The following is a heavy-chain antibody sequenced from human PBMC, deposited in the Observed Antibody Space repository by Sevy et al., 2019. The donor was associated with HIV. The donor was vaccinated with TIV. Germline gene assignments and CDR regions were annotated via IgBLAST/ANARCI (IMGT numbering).Heavy chain of an antibody. CDR2: ISAYNGNT. D-gene: IGHD2-2*01. V-gene: IGHV1-18*01. CDR3: ARDGISCSSTSCFEHLFYYYYGMDV. J-gene: IGHJ6*02. Sequence: ASVKVSCKASGYTFTSYGISWVRQAPGQGLERMGWISAYNGNTNNAQKLQGRVTMTTDTSTSTAYMELRSLRSDDTAVYYCARDGISCSSTSCFEHLFYYYYGMDVWGQGTTVTVSS. CDR1: GYTFTSYG.